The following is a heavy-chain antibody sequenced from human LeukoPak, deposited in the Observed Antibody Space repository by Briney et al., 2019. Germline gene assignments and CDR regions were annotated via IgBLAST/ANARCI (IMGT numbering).Heavy chain of an antibody. CDR3: ARLNIVATTRYYYYYGMDV. CDR1: GFTFSSYE. V-gene: IGHV3-48*03. D-gene: IGHD5-12*01. J-gene: IGHJ6*04. Sequence: GGSLRLSCAAAGFTFSSYEMNWVRQAPGKGLEWVSYISSSGSTIYYADSVKGRFTISRDNAKNSLYLQMNSLRAEDTAVYYCARLNIVATTRYYYYYGMDVWGKGTTVTVSS. CDR2: ISSSGSTI.